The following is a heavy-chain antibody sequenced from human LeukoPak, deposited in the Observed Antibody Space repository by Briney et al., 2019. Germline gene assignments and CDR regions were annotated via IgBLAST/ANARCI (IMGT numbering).Heavy chain of an antibody. J-gene: IGHJ4*02. V-gene: IGHV3-23*01. CDR2: ISGSGGST. CDR3: ATVAAAGTRRTPYFDY. CDR1: GFTFSSYA. D-gene: IGHD6-13*01. Sequence: GGSLRLSCAASGFTFSSYAMSWVRQAPGKGLEWVSAISGSGGSTYCADSVKGRFTISRDNSKNTLYLQMNSLRAEDTAVYYCATVAAAGTRRTPYFDYWGQGTLVTVSS.